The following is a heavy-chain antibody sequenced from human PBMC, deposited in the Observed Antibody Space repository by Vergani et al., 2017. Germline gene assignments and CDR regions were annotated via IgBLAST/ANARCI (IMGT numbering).Heavy chain of an antibody. CDR1: GYTFTSYY. D-gene: IGHD2-2*02. CDR2: INPSGGST. J-gene: IGHJ5*02. CDR3: ARGCGSTSCYKRGEDWFDP. Sequence: QVQLVQSGAEVKKPGASVKVSCKASGYTFTSYYMHWVRQAPGQGLEWMGIINPSGGSTNYAQNFQGRVTMTRDTSTSTVFMALSSLRSEDTAVYYCARGCGSTSCYKRGEDWFDPWGQGTLVTVSS. V-gene: IGHV1-46*01.